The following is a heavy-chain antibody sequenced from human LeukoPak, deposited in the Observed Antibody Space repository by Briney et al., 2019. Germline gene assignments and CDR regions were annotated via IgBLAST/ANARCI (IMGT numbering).Heavy chain of an antibody. CDR1: GGSISSYY. J-gene: IGHJ6*03. V-gene: IGHV4-59*08. CDR3: ARHLRYYCMDV. CDR2: IYYSGST. Sequence: SSETLSLTCTVSGGSISSYYWSWIRQPPGKGLEWIGYIYYSGSTNYNPSLKSRVTISVDTSKNQFSLKLSSVTAADTAVYYCARHLRYYCMDVWGKGTTVTVSS.